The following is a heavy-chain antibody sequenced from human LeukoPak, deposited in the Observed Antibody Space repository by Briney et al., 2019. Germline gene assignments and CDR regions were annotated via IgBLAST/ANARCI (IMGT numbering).Heavy chain of an antibody. V-gene: IGHV3-66*01. CDR3: ARDTTVTEAFDI. J-gene: IGHJ3*02. CDR2: IYSGGST. Sequence: GGSLRLSCAVSGFTVSSNYMSWVRQALGKGLEWVSVIYSGGSTYYADSVKGRFTISSDNSKNTLYLQMNSLRAEDTAVYYCARDTTVTEAFDIWGQGTMVTVSS. D-gene: IGHD4-17*01. CDR1: GFTVSSNY.